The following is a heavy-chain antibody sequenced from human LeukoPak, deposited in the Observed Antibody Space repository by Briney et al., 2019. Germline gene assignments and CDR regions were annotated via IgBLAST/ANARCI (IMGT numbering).Heavy chain of an antibody. V-gene: IGHV1-2*02. D-gene: IGHD3-16*01. CDR2: INPNSGGT. Sequence: ASVKVSCKTSGYTFNAYYMHWVRQAPGQGLEWMGWINPNSGGTNYAQKFQGRVTMTRDTSISTAYMELSRLRSDDTAVYYCARDRGGFIEYNWFDPWGQGTLVTVSS. J-gene: IGHJ5*02. CDR3: ARDRGGFIEYNWFDP. CDR1: GYTFNAYY.